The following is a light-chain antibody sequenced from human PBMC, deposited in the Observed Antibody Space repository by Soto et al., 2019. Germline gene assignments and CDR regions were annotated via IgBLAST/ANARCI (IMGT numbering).Light chain of an antibody. CDR3: QQYKSYCT. CDR2: KAS. J-gene: IGKJ3*01. V-gene: IGKV1-5*03. Sequence: DIPMTQSPSTLSASVGDRVTITCRASQSISSWLAWYQQKPGKAPKLLIYKASSLGSGVPSRFSGSGSGTEFTLTISSLLPDDFATYYCQQYKSYCTFGPGTKVDI. CDR1: QSISSW.